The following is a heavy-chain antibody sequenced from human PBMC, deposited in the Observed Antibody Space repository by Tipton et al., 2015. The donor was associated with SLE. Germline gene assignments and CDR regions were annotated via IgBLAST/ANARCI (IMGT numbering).Heavy chain of an antibody. CDR1: GGSFRHSY. V-gene: IGHV4-4*07. D-gene: IGHD6-19*01. Sequence: TLSLTCTVSGGSFRHSYWSLIRQPPGNGLEWIGRINTSGRTNHNPSLKSRVTLSLDTSKNQFSLKLSSVTAADTAVYYCARDHPVAGPFDYWGPRTLVTVSS. J-gene: IGHJ4*02. CDR3: ARDHPVAGPFDY. CDR2: INTSGRT.